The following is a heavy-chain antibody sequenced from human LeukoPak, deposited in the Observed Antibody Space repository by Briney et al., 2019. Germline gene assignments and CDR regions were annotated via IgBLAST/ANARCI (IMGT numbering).Heavy chain of an antibody. D-gene: IGHD1-26*01. Sequence: PGGSLRLSCAASGFTFSNYWMSWVRQPPGKGLEWAAKIKQDGSEKYYVDSVKGRFTISRDNAKNSLYLQMNSLRAGDEAVYYCARLRGSYSMDYWGQGTLVTVSS. CDR2: IKQDGSEK. V-gene: IGHV3-7*03. CDR3: ARLRGSYSMDY. CDR1: GFTFSNYW. J-gene: IGHJ4*02.